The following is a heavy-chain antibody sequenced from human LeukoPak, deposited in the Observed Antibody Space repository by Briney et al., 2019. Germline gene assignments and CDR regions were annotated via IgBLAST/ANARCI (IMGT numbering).Heavy chain of an antibody. CDR2: IYYTGDT. D-gene: IGHD3-22*01. V-gene: IGHV4-31*03. J-gene: IGHJ4*02. Sequence: SETLSLTCSVSGASISNGGFYWSWIRQRPGKGLEWIGYIYYTGDTYYNPSLKSRLTMSVDRSENKFSLSVSSATAADTAVYYCARALPGPYSSGYYTDYWGQGTLVTVSS. CDR3: ARALPGPYSSGYYTDY. CDR1: GASISNGGFY.